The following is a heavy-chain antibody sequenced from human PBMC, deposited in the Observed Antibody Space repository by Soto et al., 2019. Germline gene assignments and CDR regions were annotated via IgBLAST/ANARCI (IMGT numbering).Heavy chain of an antibody. CDR2: IDQSGST. Sequence: SETLSLTCAVYGGSFSGYYWNWLRQPPGEGLEWIGKIDQSGSTNYNPSLKSRVTISVDTSKNQFSLKVNSVTAADTAVYYCARRAVVAVTGSLDNWLDPWGQGILVTVPQ. CDR3: ARRAVVAVTGSLDNWLDP. J-gene: IGHJ5*02. V-gene: IGHV4-34*01. D-gene: IGHD2-21*01. CDR1: GGSFSGYY.